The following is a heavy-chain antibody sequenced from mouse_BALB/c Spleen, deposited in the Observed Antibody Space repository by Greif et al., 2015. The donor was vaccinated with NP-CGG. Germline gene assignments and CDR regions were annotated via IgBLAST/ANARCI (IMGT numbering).Heavy chain of an antibody. CDR2: INPSNGGT. CDR3: TRDWDLDY. V-gene: IGHV1S81*02. CDR1: GYTFTSYY. D-gene: IGHD4-1*01. Sequence: VQLQQSGAELVKPGASVKLSCKASGYTFTSYYMYWVKQRPGQGLEWIGEINPSNGGTNFNEKFKSKATLTVDKSSSTAYMQLSSLTSEDSAVYYCTRDWDLDYWGQGTTLTVSS. J-gene: IGHJ2*01.